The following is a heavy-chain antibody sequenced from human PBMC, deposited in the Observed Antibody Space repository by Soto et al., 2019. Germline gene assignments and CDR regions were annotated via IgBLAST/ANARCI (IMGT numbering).Heavy chain of an antibody. Sequence: GGSLRLSCAASGFTFSSYSMNWVRQAPGKGLEWVSSISSSSSYIYYADSVKGRFTISRDNAKNSLYLQMNSLRAEDTAVYYCAREGQLVKYYFDYWGQGTLVTVSS. J-gene: IGHJ4*02. CDR3: AREGQLVKYYFDY. CDR2: ISSSSSYI. CDR1: GFTFSSYS. D-gene: IGHD6-6*01. V-gene: IGHV3-21*01.